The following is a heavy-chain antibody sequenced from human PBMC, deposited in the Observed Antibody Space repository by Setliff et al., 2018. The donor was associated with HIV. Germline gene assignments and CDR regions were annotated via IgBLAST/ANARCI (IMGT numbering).Heavy chain of an antibody. CDR1: GGSVSDTSYY. Sequence: PSETLSLTCTVSGGSVSDTSYYWGWIRQPPGKGLEWLANVYYSGGTYYNPSLNSRVTISVDTSKNQFSLRLSSVTAADTAVYYCARHPPHDSTWPYYYYGMDVWGQGTTVTVSS. V-gene: IGHV4-39*01. CDR3: ARHPPHDSTWPYYYYGMDV. J-gene: IGHJ6*02. D-gene: IGHD6-13*01. CDR2: VYYSGGT.